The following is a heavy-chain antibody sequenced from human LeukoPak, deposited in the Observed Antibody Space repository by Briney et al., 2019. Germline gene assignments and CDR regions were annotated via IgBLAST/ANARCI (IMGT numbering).Heavy chain of an antibody. D-gene: IGHD6-6*01. V-gene: IGHV4-34*01. J-gene: IGHJ4*02. CDR3: ARGKKRAARTPYYFDY. CDR2: INHSGST. CDR1: GGSFSGYY. Sequence: SETLSLTCAVYGGSFSGYYWSWIRQPPGKGLEWIGEINHSGSTNYNPSLKSRVTISVDTSKNQFSLKLSSVTAADTAVYYCARGKKRAARTPYYFDYWGQGTLVTGSS.